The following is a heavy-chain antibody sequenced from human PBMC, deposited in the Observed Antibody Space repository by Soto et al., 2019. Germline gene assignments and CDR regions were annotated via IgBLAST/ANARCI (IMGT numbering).Heavy chain of an antibody. CDR3: VRGAQGVAFDF. CDR1: GFTFSDYY. CDR2: ISSSGSTI. J-gene: IGHJ4*02. D-gene: IGHD2-15*01. Sequence: QVQLVESGGGLVKPGGSLRLSCAASGFTFSDYYMSWIRQAPGKGLEWVSYISSSGSTIYYADSVKGRFTISRDNAKNTLYMRKNSLRAEGTAVCFSVRGAQGVAFDFWGPGTLVTVSS. V-gene: IGHV3-11*01.